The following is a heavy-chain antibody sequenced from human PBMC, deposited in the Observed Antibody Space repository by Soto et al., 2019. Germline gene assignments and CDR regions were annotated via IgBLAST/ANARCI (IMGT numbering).Heavy chain of an antibody. V-gene: IGHV3-7*01. CDR3: VRGGSNYAS. Sequence: EVQLVESGGGLVQPGGSLRLSCTASGFTFSDSWMTWVRQAQGKGLEWVARIKPDESEKKYADSVKGRFSISRDTAKNSMYLKMDSLRGEDTAVYYCVRGGSNYASWGQGTLVTVSS. CDR1: GFTFSDSW. CDR2: IKPDESEK. J-gene: IGHJ5*02. D-gene: IGHD4-4*01.